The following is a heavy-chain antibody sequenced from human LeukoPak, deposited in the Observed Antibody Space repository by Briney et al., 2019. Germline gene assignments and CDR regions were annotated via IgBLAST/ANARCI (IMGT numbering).Heavy chain of an antibody. CDR2: TSYDGANK. V-gene: IGHV3-30-3*01. CDR3: AKDPSGYWADAFDI. Sequence: PGGSLRLSCAASGFNFSGYAMHWVRQAPGKGLEWVAATSYDGANKYYTDSVKGRFTISRDNSKNTLYLQMNSLRVEDTALYYCAKDPSGYWADAFDIWGQGTTVTVSS. CDR1: GFNFSGYA. D-gene: IGHD3-22*01. J-gene: IGHJ3*02.